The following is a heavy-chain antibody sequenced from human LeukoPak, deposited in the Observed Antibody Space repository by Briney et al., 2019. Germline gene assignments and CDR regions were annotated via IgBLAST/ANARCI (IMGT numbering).Heavy chain of an antibody. CDR3: VRGVGVSRFNYLDS. V-gene: IGHV3-30*03. CDR2: ISYDGSNK. CDR1: GFTFSSYG. Sequence: PGGSLRLSCAASGFTFSSYGMHWVRQAPGKGLEWVAVISYDGSNKYCADSVKGRFTISRDNSKNTLYLQMNSLRAEDTAVYYCVRGVGVSRFNYLDSWGQGTLVTVSS. D-gene: IGHD6-13*01. J-gene: IGHJ4*02.